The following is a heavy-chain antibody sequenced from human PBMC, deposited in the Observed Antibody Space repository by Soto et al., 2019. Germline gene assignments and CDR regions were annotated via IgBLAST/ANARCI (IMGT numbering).Heavy chain of an antibody. CDR2: VNEYDTDR. D-gene: IGHD1-26*01. J-gene: IGHJ4*02. CDR3: ARVASVTRGIEY. Sequence: VGSLRLSGVAPGFTFSDSWMHWVRQAPGKGLVWVSRVNEYDTDRNYADSVKGRFSISRDNARNTVYLQMNSLRAEDTAVYYCARVASVTRGIEYWGQGTLVTVSS. V-gene: IGHV3-74*01. CDR1: GFTFSDSW.